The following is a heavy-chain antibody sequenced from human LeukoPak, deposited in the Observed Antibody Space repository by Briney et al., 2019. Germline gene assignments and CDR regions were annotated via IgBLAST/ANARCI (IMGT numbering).Heavy chain of an antibody. CDR1: GFTFRNHY. Sequence: PGGSLRLSCAVSGFTFRNHYMSWVRQAPGKGLEWVSALSGSGTTTYYADSVKGRFTISRDNSKKTLYLQMNSLRAEDTAVYYCAKDRTSDSPFSPRLNWYFDLWGRGTLVTVSS. CDR2: LSGSGTTT. J-gene: IGHJ2*01. D-gene: IGHD3-22*01. CDR3: AKDRTSDSPFSPRLNWYFDL. V-gene: IGHV3-23*01.